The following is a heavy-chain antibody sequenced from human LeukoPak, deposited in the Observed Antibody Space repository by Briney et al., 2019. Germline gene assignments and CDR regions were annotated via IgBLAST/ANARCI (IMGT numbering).Heavy chain of an antibody. CDR2: IYPGDSDT. V-gene: IGHV5-51*01. CDR1: GYSFTSYW. CDR3: ARGGYSYGPVDY. D-gene: IGHD5-18*01. Sequence: GESLKISCQGSGYSFTSYWIGWVRQLPGKGLEWMGIIYPGDSDTSYSPSFQGHVPISAAKSISTSYLQWSSLKASDTAMYYCARGGYSYGPVDYWGQGTLVTVSS. J-gene: IGHJ4*02.